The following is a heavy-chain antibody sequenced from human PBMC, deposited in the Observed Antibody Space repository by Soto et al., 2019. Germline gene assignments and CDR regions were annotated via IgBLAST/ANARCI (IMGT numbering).Heavy chain of an antibody. CDR2: IYYSGST. D-gene: IGHD2-8*02. V-gene: IGHV4-61*01. CDR3: ARSLVGTYYFDY. Sequence: QVQLQESGPGLVKPSETLSLTCTVSGGSVSSGSYYWSWIRQPPGKGLEWIGYIYYSGSTNYNPSLQSRVTISVDTSKNQFSLKLSSVTAADTAVYYCARSLVGTYYFDYWGQGTLVTVSS. CDR1: GGSVSSGSYY. J-gene: IGHJ4*02.